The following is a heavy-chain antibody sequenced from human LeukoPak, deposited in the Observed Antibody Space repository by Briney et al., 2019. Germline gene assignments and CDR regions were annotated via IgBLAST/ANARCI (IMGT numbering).Heavy chain of an antibody. Sequence: GATVKVSCKAAGYSFTTFHINWVRQAPGQGPEWMGWVNPDTGNTGFAQKFQGRVTITQNNSVTTVYMELSSLTSEDTAVYYCARRGLVAGIYDLVYGFDIWGRGTMVTVSS. D-gene: IGHD3/OR15-3a*01. J-gene: IGHJ3*02. CDR1: GYSFTTFH. CDR2: VNPDTGNT. V-gene: IGHV1-8*03. CDR3: ARRGLVAGIYDLVYGFDI.